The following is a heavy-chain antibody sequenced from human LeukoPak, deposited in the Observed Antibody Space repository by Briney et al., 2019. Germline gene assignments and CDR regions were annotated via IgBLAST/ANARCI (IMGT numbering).Heavy chain of an antibody. V-gene: IGHV1-24*01. D-gene: IGHD3/OR15-3a*01. Sequence: GASVKVSCKVSGYTLTELSMHWVRQAPGKGLEWMGGFDPEDGETIYAQKFQGRVTMTEDTSTDTAYMELSSLRSEDTAVYYCATGRVPDLGLNFYYYYGMDVWGQGTTVTVPS. CDR1: GYTLTELS. CDR3: ATGRVPDLGLNFYYYYGMDV. J-gene: IGHJ6*02. CDR2: FDPEDGET.